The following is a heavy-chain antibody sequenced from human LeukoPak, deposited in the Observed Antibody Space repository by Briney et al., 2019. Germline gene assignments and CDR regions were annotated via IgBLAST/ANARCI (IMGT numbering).Heavy chain of an antibody. J-gene: IGHJ4*02. V-gene: IGHV4-4*02. CDR3: ARHYYSDPFDY. CDR2: IDYSGST. CDR1: GGSITTTNW. Sequence: SETLSLTCAVSGGSITTTNWWSWVRQPPGKGLEWIGYIDYSGSTNYNPSLKSRVSISVDTSKNQFSLKLSSVTAADTAVYYCARHYYSDPFDYWGQGTLVTVSS. D-gene: IGHD3-10*01.